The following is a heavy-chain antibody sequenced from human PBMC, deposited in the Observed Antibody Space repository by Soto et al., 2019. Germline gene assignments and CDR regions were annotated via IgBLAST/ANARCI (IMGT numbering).Heavy chain of an antibody. CDR3: ARDGRTTGTTVFSFHYYYYMDV. D-gene: IGHD1-1*01. J-gene: IGHJ6*03. CDR2: INAGNGNT. CDR1: GYTFTSYA. Sequence: ASVKVSCKAAGYTFTSYAMHWVRQAPGQRLEWMGWINAGNGNTKYSQKFQGRVTITRDTSASTAYMELSSLRSEDTAVYYCARDGRTTGTTVFSFHYYYYMDVWGKGTTVTV. V-gene: IGHV1-3*01.